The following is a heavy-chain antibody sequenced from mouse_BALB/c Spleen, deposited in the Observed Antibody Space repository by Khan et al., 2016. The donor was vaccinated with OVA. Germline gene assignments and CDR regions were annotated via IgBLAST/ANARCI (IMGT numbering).Heavy chain of an antibody. D-gene: IGHD1-1*01. V-gene: IGHV5-12-2*01. Sequence: EVELVESGGGLVQPGGSLKLSCVASGFTFSSYTMSWVRQTPDKRLEWVAFISHGGSSVYYPATVTGRFTSSSDNAKNTLYLQISRLKSEDTAMYYCTRPSTTQYDYGMDYWGQGTSVIVSS. J-gene: IGHJ4*01. CDR3: TRPSTTQYDYGMDY. CDR1: GFTFSSYT. CDR2: ISHGGSSV.